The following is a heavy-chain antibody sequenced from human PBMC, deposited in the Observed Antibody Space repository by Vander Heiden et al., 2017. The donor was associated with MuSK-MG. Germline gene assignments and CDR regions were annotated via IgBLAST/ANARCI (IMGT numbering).Heavy chain of an antibody. CDR2: IYYSGST. CDR1: GGSISSSGYY. CDR3: ARHVVVPAASSLYYYYMDV. Sequence: QLQLQESAPGLVTPSETLSLTFTVSGGSISSSGYYGGWIRQPPGKGLEWIGSIYYSGSTYYNPSLKSRVTISVDTSKNQFSLKLSSVTAADTAVYYCARHVVVPAASSLYYYYMDVWGKGTTVTVSS. D-gene: IGHD2-2*01. V-gene: IGHV4-39*01. J-gene: IGHJ6*03.